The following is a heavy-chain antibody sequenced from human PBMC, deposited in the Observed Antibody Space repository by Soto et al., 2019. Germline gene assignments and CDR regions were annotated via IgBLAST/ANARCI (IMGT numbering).Heavy chain of an antibody. J-gene: IGHJ4*02. CDR2: ITNSGDVS. CDR1: GFPFSAWA. D-gene: IGHD2-2*01. Sequence: EVQLLESGGGLEQPGNSLRLSCAASGFPFSAWAMAWVRQVPGKGLEWVSMITNSGDVSYYPNSVKGRFTLSRDNSKGTLSLRMDNLRAEDTAIYYCVRDLRMPLHSWGQGTPVTVSS. V-gene: IGHV3-23*01. CDR3: VRDLRMPLHS.